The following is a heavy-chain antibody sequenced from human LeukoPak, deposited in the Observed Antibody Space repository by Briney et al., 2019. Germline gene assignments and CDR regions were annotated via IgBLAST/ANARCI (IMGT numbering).Heavy chain of an antibody. CDR3: AGLQLNWFDP. J-gene: IGHJ5*02. D-gene: IGHD5-18*01. V-gene: IGHV4-59*08. CDR1: GGSISSSY. CDR2: IYYSGST. Sequence: PSETLSLTCTVSGGSISSSYWSWIRQPPGKGLEWLGYIYYSGSTNYNPSLKSRVTISVDTSKNQFSLKLSSVTAADTAVYYCAGLQLNWFDPWGQGTLVTVSS.